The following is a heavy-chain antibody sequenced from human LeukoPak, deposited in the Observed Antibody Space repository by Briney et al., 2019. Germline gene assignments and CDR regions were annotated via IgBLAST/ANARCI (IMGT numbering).Heavy chain of an antibody. CDR3: ARGRYYYGSGILRDGYYFDY. CDR2: ISSIGSTI. CDR1: GFTFSDYY. D-gene: IGHD3-10*01. J-gene: IGHJ4*02. Sequence: GGSLRLSCAASGFTFSDYYMSWIRQAPGKGLEWVSYISSIGSTIYYADSVKGRFTISRDNAKNSLYLQMNSLRAEDTAVYYCARGRYYYGSGILRDGYYFDYWGQGTLVTVSS. V-gene: IGHV3-11*01.